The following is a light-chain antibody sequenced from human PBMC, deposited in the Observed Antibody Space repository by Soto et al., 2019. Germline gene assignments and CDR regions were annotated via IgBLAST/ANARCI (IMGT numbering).Light chain of an antibody. CDR3: SSYTTSGTRV. Sequence: QSALTQPASMSGSPGESITISCTGTSSDVGNYNYVSWYQQHPAKAPKLMIYDVSNRPSGVSNRFSGSKSGNTASLTISGLQAEDEADYYCSSYTTSGTRVFGTGTKVTV. J-gene: IGLJ1*01. CDR1: SSDVGNYNY. V-gene: IGLV2-14*01. CDR2: DVS.